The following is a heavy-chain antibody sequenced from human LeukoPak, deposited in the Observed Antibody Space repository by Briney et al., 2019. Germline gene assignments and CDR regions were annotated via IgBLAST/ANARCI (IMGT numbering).Heavy chain of an antibody. CDR3: ARGPDYDSSGYYFRYTYYYHGMDV. J-gene: IGHJ6*02. CDR1: GGSFSGYY. D-gene: IGHD3-22*01. Sequence: SETLSLTCAVYGGSFSGYYWSWIRQPPGKGLEWIGEINHSGSTNYNPSLKSRVTISVDTSKNQFSLKLSSVTAADTAVYYCARGPDYDSSGYYFRYTYYYHGMDVWGQGTTVTVSS. CDR2: INHSGST. V-gene: IGHV4-34*01.